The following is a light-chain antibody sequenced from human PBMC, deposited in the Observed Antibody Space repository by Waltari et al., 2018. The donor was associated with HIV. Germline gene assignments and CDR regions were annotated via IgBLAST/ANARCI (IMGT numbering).Light chain of an antibody. V-gene: IGLV1-47*01. CDR1: SSNIGSNY. CDR2: RNK. Sequence: QSVLTQPPSASGTPGQRVTISCSGSSSNIGSNYIYWYQQLPGTAPKLLNYRNKQRPSGVPDRFSGSKSGPSASLAISGLRSEDEADYSCAAWDDSLSGWVFGGGTKLTVL. J-gene: IGLJ3*02. CDR3: AAWDDSLSGWV.